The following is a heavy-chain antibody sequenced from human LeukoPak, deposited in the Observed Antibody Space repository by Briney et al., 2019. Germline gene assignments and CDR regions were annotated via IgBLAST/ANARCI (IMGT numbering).Heavy chain of an antibody. Sequence: TASETLSLTCAVYGGSFSGYYWSWIRQPAGKGLEWIGRIYTSGSTNYNPSLKSRVTISVDTSKNQFSLKLSSVTAADTAVYYCARDCSSTSCRGIDYWGQGTLVTVSS. CDR2: IYTSGST. CDR1: GGSFSGYY. J-gene: IGHJ4*02. CDR3: ARDCSSTSCRGIDY. D-gene: IGHD2-2*01. V-gene: IGHV4-4*07.